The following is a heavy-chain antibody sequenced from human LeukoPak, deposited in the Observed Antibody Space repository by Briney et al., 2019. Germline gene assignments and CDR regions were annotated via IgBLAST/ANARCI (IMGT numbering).Heavy chain of an antibody. CDR1: GGSISNYY. V-gene: IGHV4-4*07. CDR3: ATLGYSYGTDY. J-gene: IGHJ4*02. CDR2: IYNSGST. D-gene: IGHD5-18*01. Sequence: SETLSLTCTVSGGSISNYYWSWIRQPAGKGLEWIGRIYNSGSTNYNPSLKSRVTMSVDTSKNQFSLKLSSVTAADTAVYYCATLGYSYGTDYWGQGTLVTVSS.